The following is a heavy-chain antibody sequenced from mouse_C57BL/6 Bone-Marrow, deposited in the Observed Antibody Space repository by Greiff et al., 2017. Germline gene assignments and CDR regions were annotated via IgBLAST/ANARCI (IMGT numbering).Heavy chain of an antibody. CDR2: IYPRSGNT. J-gene: IGHJ3*01. CDR1: GYTFTSYG. D-gene: IGHD3-2*02. Sequence: VQLQQSGAELARPGASVKLSCKASGYTFTSYGISWVKQRTGQGLEWIGEIYPRSGNTYYNEKFKGKATLTAAKSSSTAYMELRSLTSEDSAVYFCARRGQLRLPAWFAYWGQGTLVTVSA. CDR3: ARRGQLRLPAWFAY. V-gene: IGHV1-81*01.